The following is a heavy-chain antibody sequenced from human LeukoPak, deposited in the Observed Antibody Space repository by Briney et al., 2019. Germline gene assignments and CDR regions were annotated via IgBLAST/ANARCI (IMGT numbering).Heavy chain of an antibody. D-gene: IGHD2-8*01. V-gene: IGHV3-30*02. CDR2: IRYDGTNT. CDR1: GFTFSSYG. J-gene: IGHJ4*02. CDR3: AAGYCTTAVCYKGFDY. Sequence: GGSLRLSCPASGFTFSSYGMHWVRQAPGKGLEWVAFIRYDGTNTYYADSVKGRFTISRDNSKNTLYLQMNSLRAEDTAVYYCAAGYCTTAVCYKGFDYWGQGTLVTVSS.